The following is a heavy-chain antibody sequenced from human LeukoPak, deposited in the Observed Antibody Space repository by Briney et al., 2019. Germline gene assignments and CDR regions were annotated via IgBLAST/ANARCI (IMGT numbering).Heavy chain of an antibody. J-gene: IGHJ4*02. Sequence: PGGSLRLSRAASGFTFSSYGMHWVRRAPGKGLEWVAVIWYDGSNQYYADSVKGRFTISRDNSKNTLWLQMNSLRAEDTAVYYCARDIASCRCAYWGQETPVTVSS. CDR2: IWYDGSNQ. D-gene: IGHD6-6*01. CDR1: GFTFSSYG. CDR3: ARDIASCRCAY. V-gene: IGHV3-33*01.